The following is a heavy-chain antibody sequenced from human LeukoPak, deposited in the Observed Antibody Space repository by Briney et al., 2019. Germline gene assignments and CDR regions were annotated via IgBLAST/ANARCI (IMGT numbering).Heavy chain of an antibody. D-gene: IGHD3-22*01. CDR3: ASNSYYDTSGYYIWFDP. J-gene: IGHJ5*02. Sequence: KPSETLSLTCTVSGGSISSSAYYWGWIRQPPGKGLEWIGNFFYRGITYYNPSLKSRVTISMDTSKNQFSLKLTSVTAADTAVYYCASNSYYDTSGYYIWFDPWGQGTLVTVSS. V-gene: IGHV4-39*07. CDR2: FFYRGIT. CDR1: GGSISSSAYY.